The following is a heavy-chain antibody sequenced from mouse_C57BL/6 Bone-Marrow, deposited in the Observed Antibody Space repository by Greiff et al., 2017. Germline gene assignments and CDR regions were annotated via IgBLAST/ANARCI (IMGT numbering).Heavy chain of an antibody. CDR2: IYPSDSDT. V-gene: IGHV1-74*01. J-gene: IGHJ2*01. CDR3: AMQDYYGSSPYDFDY. Sequence: QVQLKQPGAELVKPGASVKVSCKASGYTFTSYWMHWVKQRPGQGLEWIGRIYPSDSDTNYNQKFKGKATLTVDKSSSTAYMQLSSLTSEDSAVYYCAMQDYYGSSPYDFDYWGQGTTLTVSS. CDR1: GYTFTSYW. D-gene: IGHD1-1*01.